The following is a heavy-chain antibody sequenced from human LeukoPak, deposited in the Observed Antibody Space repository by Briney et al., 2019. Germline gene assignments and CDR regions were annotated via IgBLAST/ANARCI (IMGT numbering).Heavy chain of an antibody. CDR2: ISYDGSNK. D-gene: IGHD6-19*01. CDR1: GFTFSSYA. V-gene: IGHV3-30-3*02. J-gene: IGHJ4*02. Sequence: GGSLRLSCAASGFTFSSYAMHWVRQAPGKGLEWVAVISYDGSNKYYADSVEGRFTISRDNSKNTVSLQMNSLRAEDTAIYYCAKRSSGWQNWGQGTLVTVSS. CDR3: AKRSSGWQN.